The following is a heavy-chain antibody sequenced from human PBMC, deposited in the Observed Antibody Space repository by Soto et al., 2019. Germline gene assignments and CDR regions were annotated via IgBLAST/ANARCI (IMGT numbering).Heavy chain of an antibody. CDR2: IYPGDSDT. CDR3: ALGGNPPYYYYGMDV. Sequence: GESLKISCKGSGYSFTSYWIGWVRQMPGKGLEWMGIIYPGDSDTRYSPSFQGQVTISADKSISTPYLQWSSLKASDTAMYYCALGGNPPYYYYGMDVWGQGTTVTVSS. D-gene: IGHD2-15*01. V-gene: IGHV5-51*01. CDR1: GYSFTSYW. J-gene: IGHJ6*02.